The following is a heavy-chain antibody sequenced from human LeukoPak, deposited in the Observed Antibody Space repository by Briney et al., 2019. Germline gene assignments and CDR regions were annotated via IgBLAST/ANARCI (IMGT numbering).Heavy chain of an antibody. J-gene: IGHJ4*02. CDR2: IIPIFGTA. CDR1: GGTFSSYA. CDR3: ARRNRSGYLDY. D-gene: IGHD3-3*01. Sequence: SVKVSYKACGGTFSSYAISWVRQAPGQGLEWMGGIIPIFGTANYAQKFQGRVTITTDESTSTAYMQLSSLRSEDTAVYYCARRNRSGYLDYWGQGTLVTVSS. V-gene: IGHV1-69*05.